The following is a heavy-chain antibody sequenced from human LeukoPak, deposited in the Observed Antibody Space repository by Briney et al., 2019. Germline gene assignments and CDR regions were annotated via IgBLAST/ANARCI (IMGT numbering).Heavy chain of an antibody. V-gene: IGHV1-18*01. CDR3: ARAWGSPDYYYYYMDV. Sequence: GASVKVSCKASGYTFTSYGISWVRQAPGQGLEWMGWISAYNGNTNYVQKLQGRVTMTTDTSTSTAYMELRSLRSDDTAVYYCARAWGSPDYYYYYMDVWGKGTTVTVSS. J-gene: IGHJ6*03. CDR2: ISAYNGNT. CDR1: GYTFTSYG. D-gene: IGHD3-16*01.